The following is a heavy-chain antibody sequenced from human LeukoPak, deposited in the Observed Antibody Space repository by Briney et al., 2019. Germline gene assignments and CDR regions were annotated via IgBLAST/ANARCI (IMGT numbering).Heavy chain of an antibody. Sequence: GSLRLSCAASGFSFSKYWMHWVRRTPGEGLVWVSRIKEDGTYTSYADSVKGRFTISRDNARNTVFLQMNSLRAEDTAVYYCARDFDMGITPGDDFDFWGQGTLVTVSS. CDR1: GFSFSKYW. V-gene: IGHV3-74*01. CDR2: IKEDGTYT. CDR3: ARDFDMGITPGDDFDF. D-gene: IGHD3-9*01. J-gene: IGHJ4*02.